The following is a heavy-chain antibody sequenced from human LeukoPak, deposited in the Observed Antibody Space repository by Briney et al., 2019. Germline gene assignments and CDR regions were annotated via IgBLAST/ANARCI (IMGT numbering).Heavy chain of an antibody. V-gene: IGHV1-46*01. CDR1: GYTFTSYY. CDR3: ARAYGSGSYTLLFFDY. D-gene: IGHD3-10*01. CDR2: INPSGGST. J-gene: IGHJ4*02. Sequence: GASVKVSFMASGYTFTSYYMHWVRQAPGQGLEWMGIINPSGGSTSYAQKFQGRVTMTRDTSTSTVYMELSSLRSEDTAVYYCARAYGSGSYTLLFFDYWGQGTLVTVSS.